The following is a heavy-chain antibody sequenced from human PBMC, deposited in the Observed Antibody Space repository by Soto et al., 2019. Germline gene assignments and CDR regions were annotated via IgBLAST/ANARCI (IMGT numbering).Heavy chain of an antibody. CDR1: GGAFIGYS. CDR3: ARAGAALVRGSIGGFDY. Sequence: QVHLQQWGAGLLKPSGTLSLTCAVNGGAFIGYSWPWIRQSPGKGLQWIGEINHSGTVDYNPSLKSRVTFSIDTSKKQFSLTLTSVTAADTAVYYCARAGAALVRGSIGGFDYWGQGTLVTVSS. CDR2: INHSGTV. J-gene: IGHJ4*02. D-gene: IGHD3-10*01. V-gene: IGHV4-34*01.